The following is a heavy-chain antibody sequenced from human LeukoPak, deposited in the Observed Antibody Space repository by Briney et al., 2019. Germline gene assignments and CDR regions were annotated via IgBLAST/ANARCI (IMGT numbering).Heavy chain of an antibody. D-gene: IGHD6-19*01. CDR1: GFKFSDYY. Sequence: GGSLRLSCAASGFKFSDYYMSWICQAPGTGLEWDSYISGSGSTMYYADSVKGRFTISRDNTKSSLHFLMNSLRDEDTAVYYCARAPPTSGWYLWFDPWGQGTLVTVSS. J-gene: IGHJ5*02. CDR3: ARAPPTSGWYLWFDP. CDR2: ISGSGSTM. V-gene: IGHV3-11*01.